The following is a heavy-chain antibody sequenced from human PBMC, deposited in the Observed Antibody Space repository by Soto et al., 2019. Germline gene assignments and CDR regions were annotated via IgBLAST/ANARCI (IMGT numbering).Heavy chain of an antibody. J-gene: IGHJ6*02. CDR2: IWYDGSSK. Sequence: GGSLRLSCAASGFTFSSYGMHWVRQAPGKGLEWVAVIWYDGSSKFYADSVKGRFTISRDNSKDTLYLQMSSLRADDTAVYYCAREDDIVVVPAAQYGMGVWGQGTTVTVSS. CDR3: AREDDIVVVPAAQYGMGV. V-gene: IGHV3-33*01. CDR1: GFTFSSYG. D-gene: IGHD2-2*01.